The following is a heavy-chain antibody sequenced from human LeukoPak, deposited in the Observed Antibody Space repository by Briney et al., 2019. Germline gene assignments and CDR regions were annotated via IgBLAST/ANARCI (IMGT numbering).Heavy chain of an antibody. CDR3: ARMVLRPGYGDYVGWFDP. V-gene: IGHV1-2*02. CDR2: INPNSGGT. Sequence: ASVKVSCKASGYTFTGYYMHWVRQAPGQGLEWMGWINPNSGGTNYAQKFQGRVTMTRDTSISTAYMELSGLRSDDTAVYYCARMVLRPGYGDYVGWFDPWGQGTLVTVSS. D-gene: IGHD4-17*01. CDR1: GYTFTGYY. J-gene: IGHJ5*02.